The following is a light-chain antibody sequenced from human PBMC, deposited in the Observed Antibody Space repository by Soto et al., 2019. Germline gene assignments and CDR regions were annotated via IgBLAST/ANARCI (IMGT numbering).Light chain of an antibody. J-gene: IGKJ1*01. Sequence: DIQMTQSPSTLSASVGDRVTITCRANQSISLWLALCEQKPGKAPKVLIYKASTLGSGVPSRFSGSGSGTESALNINGLQPDDFATCGCQRYHSYLWKFGQATKVDIK. CDR2: KAS. CDR1: QSISLW. CDR3: QRYHSYLWK. V-gene: IGKV1-5*03.